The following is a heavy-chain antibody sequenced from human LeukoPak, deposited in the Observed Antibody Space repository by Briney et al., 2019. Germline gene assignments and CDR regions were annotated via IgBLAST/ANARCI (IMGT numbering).Heavy chain of an antibody. J-gene: IGHJ6*02. CDR2: IIPIFGTA. Sequence: SVKVSCKASGGTFSSYAISWVRQAPGQGLEWMGGIIPIFGTANYAQKFQGRVTITADESTSTAYMELSSLRSEDTAVYYCARGYCSGGSCYSRHYNYGMDVWGQGTTVTVSS. V-gene: IGHV1-69*13. D-gene: IGHD2-15*01. CDR1: GGTFSSYA. CDR3: ARGYCSGGSCYSRHYNYGMDV.